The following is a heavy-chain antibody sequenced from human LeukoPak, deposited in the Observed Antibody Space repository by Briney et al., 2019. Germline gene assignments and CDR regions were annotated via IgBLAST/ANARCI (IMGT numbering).Heavy chain of an antibody. CDR1: GFTFSTYA. CDR3: ARDLVGAADY. J-gene: IGHJ4*02. Sequence: GGSLRLSCAASGFTFSTYAMHWVRQAPGKGLEYVSSITSNGGVTYYADSVKGRFTISRDNSKNTHYLQMGSLRADDLAVYYCARDLVGAADYWGQGTLVTVSS. D-gene: IGHD1-26*01. CDR2: ITSNGGVT. V-gene: IGHV3-64*02.